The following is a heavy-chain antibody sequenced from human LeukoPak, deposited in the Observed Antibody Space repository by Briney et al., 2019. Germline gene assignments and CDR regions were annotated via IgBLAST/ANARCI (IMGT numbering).Heavy chain of an antibody. J-gene: IGHJ4*02. CDR1: GYTFTSYG. CDR2: ISAYNGNT. Sequence: GASVKVSCKASGYTFTSYGISWVRQAPGQGLEWMGWISAYNGNTNYAQKLQGRVTMTTDTSTSTAYMELRSLRSDDTAVYYCARDPVSANSGWYRYDSTLRPNYFDYWGQGTLVTVSS. V-gene: IGHV1-18*01. CDR3: ARDPVSANSGWYRYDSTLRPNYFDY. D-gene: IGHD6-19*01.